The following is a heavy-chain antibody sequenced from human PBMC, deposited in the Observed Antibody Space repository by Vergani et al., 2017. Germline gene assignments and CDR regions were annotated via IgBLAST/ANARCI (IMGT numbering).Heavy chain of an antibody. D-gene: IGHD3-16*01. Sequence: QMQLQESGPGLVKASETLSLTCTVSGDSIISRSYYWGWIRQPPGKGLEWIGSIYNSGNGDSSSSLKSRVTISADTSKNQFSLRLTSVTAADTAVYYCASRKYYSDRTSHFRGRYFDVWGRGTLVTGPS. CDR2: IYNSGNG. CDR1: GDSIISRSYY. J-gene: IGHJ2*01. V-gene: IGHV4-39*01. CDR3: ASRKYYSDRTSHFRGRYFDV.